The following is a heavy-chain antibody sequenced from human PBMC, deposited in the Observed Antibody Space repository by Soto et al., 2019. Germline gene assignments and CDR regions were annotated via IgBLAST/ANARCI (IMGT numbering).Heavy chain of an antibody. Sequence: ASVKVSCKASGGTFSSYAISWVRQAPGQGLEWMGGIIPIFGTANYAQKFQGRVTITADKSTSTAYMELSSLRSEDTAVYYCAREAAAGRNWFDPWGQGTLVTVSS. J-gene: IGHJ5*02. CDR1: GGTFSSYA. CDR2: IIPIFGTA. D-gene: IGHD6-13*01. CDR3: AREAAAGRNWFDP. V-gene: IGHV1-69*06.